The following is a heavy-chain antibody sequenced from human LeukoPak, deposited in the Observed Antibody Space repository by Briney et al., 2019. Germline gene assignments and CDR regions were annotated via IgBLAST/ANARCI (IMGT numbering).Heavy chain of an antibody. CDR1: GYTFTGYY. D-gene: IGHD3-3*01. V-gene: IGHV1-2*02. Sequence: ASVKVSCKASGYTFTGYYMHWVRQAPGQGLEWMGWINPNSGGTNYAQKFQGRVTMTRDTSISTAYMELSRLRSDDTAVYYCARAWYYDFWSGSLDFDYWGQGTLVTVSS. J-gene: IGHJ4*02. CDR3: ARAWYYDFWSGSLDFDY. CDR2: INPNSGGT.